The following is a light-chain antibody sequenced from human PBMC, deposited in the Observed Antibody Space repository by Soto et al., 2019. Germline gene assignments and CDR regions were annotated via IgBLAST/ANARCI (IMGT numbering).Light chain of an antibody. CDR1: QSLSDGY. CDR2: GAS. CDR3: QQDGTAPFT. Sequence: EIVLTQSPGTLSLSPGERATLSCRTSQSLSDGYLAWYQQKHGQALRILIYGASNRDTGIPDRFSGGGSGTDVNLSSSRLEPEAYAVYYCQQDGTAPFTFGQGNKVDIK. V-gene: IGKV3-20*01. J-gene: IGKJ2*01.